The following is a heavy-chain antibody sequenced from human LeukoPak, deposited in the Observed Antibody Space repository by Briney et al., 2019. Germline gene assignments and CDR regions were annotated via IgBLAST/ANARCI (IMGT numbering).Heavy chain of an antibody. Sequence: ASVKVSCKASQYSFTDYAVHWVRQAPGQRLEWMGWIDAGNGRTKYSQRFQGRLTIIRDTSATTAYMELRGLRSDDTAIYYCARREGRSASPFFFDSWGQGTLVTVSS. J-gene: IGHJ4*02. V-gene: IGHV1-3*01. CDR1: QYSFTDYA. D-gene: IGHD6-6*01. CDR2: IDAGNGRT. CDR3: ARREGRSASPFFFDS.